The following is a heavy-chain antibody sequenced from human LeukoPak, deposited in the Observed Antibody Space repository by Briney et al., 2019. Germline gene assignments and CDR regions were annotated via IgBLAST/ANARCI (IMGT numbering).Heavy chain of an antibody. Sequence: GGSLRLSCAASGFTFSSYGMHWVRQAPGKGLEWVSAIGVAANTFYSGSVKGRFTISRENAKNSLYLLMSSLRAEDTAVYYCARQNTPHGNFDYWGQGTLVTVSS. CDR1: GFTFSSYG. CDR2: IGVAANT. J-gene: IGHJ4*02. CDR3: ARQNTPHGNFDY. V-gene: IGHV3-13*01. D-gene: IGHD1-26*01.